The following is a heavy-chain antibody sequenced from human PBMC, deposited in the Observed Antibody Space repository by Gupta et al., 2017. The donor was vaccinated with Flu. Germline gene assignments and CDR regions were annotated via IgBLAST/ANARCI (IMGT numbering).Heavy chain of an antibody. CDR1: GFSVGGNY. CDR3: ARGPNFDV. J-gene: IGHJ3*01. V-gene: IGHV3-66*02. Sequence: EVQLVESGGGLVEPGGSRRRPWGISGFSVGGNYMSWVRQAPGRGLEWVSGIYTGGNTIYADSVKGRFTISRDNSRNTVHLQMNSLRPDDTAVYYCARGPNFDVWGQGTMVTVSS. CDR2: IYTGGNT.